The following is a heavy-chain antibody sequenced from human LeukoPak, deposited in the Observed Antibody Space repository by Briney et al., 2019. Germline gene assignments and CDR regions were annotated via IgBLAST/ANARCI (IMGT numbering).Heavy chain of an antibody. CDR2: IYESGST. Sequence: SETLSLTCAVSGGSINSGGYSWSWIRQPPGKGLEWIGYIYESGSTYYNPSLKSRVTMSLDRSKRQISLKLSSVTAADTAVYYCARVGILTGYYDYWGQGTLVTVSS. J-gene: IGHJ4*02. CDR1: GGSINSGGYS. D-gene: IGHD3-9*01. CDR3: ARVGILTGYYDY. V-gene: IGHV4-30-2*01.